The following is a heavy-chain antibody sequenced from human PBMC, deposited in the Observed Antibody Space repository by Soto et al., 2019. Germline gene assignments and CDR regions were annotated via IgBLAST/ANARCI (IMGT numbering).Heavy chain of an antibody. J-gene: IGHJ4*02. D-gene: IGHD6-13*01. V-gene: IGHV4-39*01. CDR3: ARRPLGYFDY. CDR1: GESIRSGTYS. Sequence: SETLSLTCTVSGESIRSGTYSWDWLRQSPGKGLEWIGCFWSTGATYYNPSLKGRLTISLDTSKNQFSLNLNFVTAADTAVYFCARRPLGYFDYWGRGTQVTVSS. CDR2: FWSTGAT.